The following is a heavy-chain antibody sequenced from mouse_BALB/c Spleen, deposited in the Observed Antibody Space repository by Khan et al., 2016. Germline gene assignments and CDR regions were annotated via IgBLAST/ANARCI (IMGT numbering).Heavy chain of an antibody. V-gene: IGHV5-6*01. Sequence: EVELVESGGDLVKPGGSLKLSCAASGFTFRSYGMSWVRQTPDKRLEWVATISSGGSYTYYPDSVKGRFTISRDNAKNTLYLQMSSLKSEDTAMYYCARQAGYFDYWGQGNTLTVSS. CDR1: GFTFRSYG. CDR3: ARQAGYFDY. D-gene: IGHD3-3*01. J-gene: IGHJ2*01. CDR2: ISSGGSYT.